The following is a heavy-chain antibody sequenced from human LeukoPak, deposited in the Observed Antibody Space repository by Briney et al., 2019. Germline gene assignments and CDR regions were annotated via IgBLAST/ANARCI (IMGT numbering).Heavy chain of an antibody. CDR1: ASTFSSYS. J-gene: IGHJ3*02. D-gene: IGHD5-18*01. V-gene: IGHV3-21*01. CDR2: IDTSSNYI. CDR3: ARGAYSYPLNTFDI. Sequence: PGGSERLSCAASASTFSSYSMNWVRQAPGKGLEWVSYIDTSSNYIYYADSVKGRFTISRDNAKNSLYLQMSSLRAEDTAVYYCARGAYSYPLNTFDIWGQGTMV.